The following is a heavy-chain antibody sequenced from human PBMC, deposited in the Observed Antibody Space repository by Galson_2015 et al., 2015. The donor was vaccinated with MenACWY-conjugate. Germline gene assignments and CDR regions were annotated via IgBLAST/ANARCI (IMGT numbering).Heavy chain of an antibody. D-gene: IGHD3-16*01. Sequence: SVKVSCKASGYTFSDSGVTWVRQAPGQGLEWMGWISASTGNTNYEQKFYGRVTMTTDTSTNTAFMELRSLRSDDTAVYFCARASTGLSSRFLDVWGQGTMVTVSS. CDR2: ISASTGNT. V-gene: IGHV1-18*01. CDR1: GYTFSDSG. CDR3: ARASTGLSSRFLDV. J-gene: IGHJ3*01.